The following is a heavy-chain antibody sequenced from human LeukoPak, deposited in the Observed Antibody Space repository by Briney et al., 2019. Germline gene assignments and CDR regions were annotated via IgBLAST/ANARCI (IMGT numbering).Heavy chain of an antibody. Sequence: SETLSLTCTVSGGSISNHYWSWIRQPPGKGLEWIGYIYYSGSTNYNPSLKSRVTISVDTPKNQFSLKLSSVTAADAAVYYCARGCGDYEYLSPYNWFDPWGQGTLVTVSS. CDR1: GGSISNHY. J-gene: IGHJ5*02. V-gene: IGHV4-59*11. CDR3: ARGCGDYEYLSPYNWFDP. D-gene: IGHD2-21*02. CDR2: IYYSGST.